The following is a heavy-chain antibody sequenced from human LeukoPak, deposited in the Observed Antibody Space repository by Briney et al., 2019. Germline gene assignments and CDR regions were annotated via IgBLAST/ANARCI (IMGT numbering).Heavy chain of an antibody. CDR2: IYHSGST. J-gene: IGHJ6*02. CDR1: GGSISSSHW. Sequence: PSETLSLTCAVSGGSISSSHWWSWVRQPPGKGLEWIGGIYHSGSTNYNPSLKSRVTISVDKSKNQFSLKLSSVTAADTAVYYCARDGGLGHCSSTSCPGDGMDVWGQGTTVTVSS. V-gene: IGHV4-4*02. CDR3: ARDGGLGHCSSTSCPGDGMDV. D-gene: IGHD2-2*03.